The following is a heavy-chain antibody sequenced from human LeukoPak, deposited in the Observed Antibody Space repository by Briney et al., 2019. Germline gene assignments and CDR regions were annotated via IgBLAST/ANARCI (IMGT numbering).Heavy chain of an antibody. D-gene: IGHD6-19*01. CDR3: ARDQILLAVAGNNDAFDI. J-gene: IGHJ3*02. CDR2: IYHSGST. Sequence: KPSETLSLTCTVSGGSISSGGYYWSWIRQPPGKGLEWIGYIYHSGSTYYNPSLKSRVTISVDRSKNQFSLKLSSVTAADTAVYYCARDQILLAVAGNNDAFDIWGQGTMVTVSS. CDR1: GGSISSGGYY. V-gene: IGHV4-30-2*01.